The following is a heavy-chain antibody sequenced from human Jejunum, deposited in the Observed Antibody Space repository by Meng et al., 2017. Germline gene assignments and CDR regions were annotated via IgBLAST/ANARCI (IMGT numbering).Heavy chain of an antibody. Sequence: VQRKEAGTGLVRHTETRSRSCAVSGGSGSSSGYQWGWIRQPPGKGLEWIGYASTNYNPSLKSRVTISVDTSKNQFSLKLTSVTAADTAVYYCARDHWGSLDYWGQGVLVTVSS. CDR1: GGSGSSSGYQ. CDR2: AST. V-gene: IGHV4-61*08. J-gene: IGHJ4*02. D-gene: IGHD7-27*01. CDR3: ARDHWGSLDY.